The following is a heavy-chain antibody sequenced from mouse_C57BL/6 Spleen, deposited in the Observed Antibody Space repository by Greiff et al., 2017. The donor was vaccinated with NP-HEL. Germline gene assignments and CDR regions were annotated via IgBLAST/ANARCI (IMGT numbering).Heavy chain of an antibody. D-gene: IGHD2-1*01. CDR2: ISGGGGNT. V-gene: IGHV5-9*01. Sequence: EVKLMESGGGLVKPGGSLKLSCAASGFTFSSYTMSWVRQTPEKRLEWVATISGGGGNTYYPDSVKGRFTISRDNAKNTLYLQMSSLRSEDTALYYCARAGNYVRDYWGQGTTLTVSS. CDR3: ARAGNYVRDY. J-gene: IGHJ2*01. CDR1: GFTFSSYT.